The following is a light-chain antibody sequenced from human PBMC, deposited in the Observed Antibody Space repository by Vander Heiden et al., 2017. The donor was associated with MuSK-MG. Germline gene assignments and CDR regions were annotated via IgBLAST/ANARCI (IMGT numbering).Light chain of an antibody. Sequence: DIQMTQSPSSLSASVGDRVTITCRASQSISSYLNWYQQKPGKAPKLLIYAASNLQSGVPSRFSGSGSGTDFTLTISSLQPEDFATYYCQQSDSTLRTFGQGTKLEIK. CDR3: QQSDSTLRT. J-gene: IGKJ2*01. V-gene: IGKV1-39*01. CDR2: AAS. CDR1: QSISSY.